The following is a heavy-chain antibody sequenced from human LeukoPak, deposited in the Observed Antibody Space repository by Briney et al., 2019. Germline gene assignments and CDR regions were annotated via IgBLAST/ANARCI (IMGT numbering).Heavy chain of an antibody. D-gene: IGHD3-10*01. Sequence: GGSLRLSCSASGFTFSSYGMHWVRQAPGKGLESVSTITGNGGKTYYADSQEGRFTISRDNSKNTLFLQMTSLRTEDTAVYYCVRDDTYYYASGSPPAWGQGTLVIVSS. CDR1: GFTFSSYG. CDR2: ITGNGGKT. J-gene: IGHJ5*02. V-gene: IGHV3-64D*09. CDR3: VRDDTYYYASGSPPA.